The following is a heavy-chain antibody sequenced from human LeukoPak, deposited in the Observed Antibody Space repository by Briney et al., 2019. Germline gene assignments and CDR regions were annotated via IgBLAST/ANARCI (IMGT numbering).Heavy chain of an antibody. CDR1: GFTFSSYG. CDR2: IQYDGSNK. CDR3: AKNGDRGAYCSGGSCYPYYYYYMDV. D-gene: IGHD2-15*01. Sequence: GGSLRLSCAASGFTFSSYGMHWVRQAPGKGLKWVAFIQYDGSNKYYADSVKGRFTISRDNSKNTLSLQMNSLRAEDTAIYYCAKNGDRGAYCSGGSCYPYYYYYMDVWGKGTTVTISS. V-gene: IGHV3-30*02. J-gene: IGHJ6*03.